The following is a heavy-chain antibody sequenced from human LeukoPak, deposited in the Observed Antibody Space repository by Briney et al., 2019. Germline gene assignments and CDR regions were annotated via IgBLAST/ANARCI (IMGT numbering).Heavy chain of an antibody. J-gene: IGHJ4*02. CDR1: GFTFSHYW. Sequence: PGGSLRLSCAASGFTFSHYWMHRVRQAPGKGLVWVSRINTDGRSTTYADSVKGRFTISRDNSKNTLYVQMSSLRPEDTAVYYCVKDGYDYIWGSFSYFDYWGQGTLVTVSS. D-gene: IGHD3-16*01. CDR3: VKDGYDYIWGSFSYFDY. CDR2: INTDGRST. V-gene: IGHV3-74*01.